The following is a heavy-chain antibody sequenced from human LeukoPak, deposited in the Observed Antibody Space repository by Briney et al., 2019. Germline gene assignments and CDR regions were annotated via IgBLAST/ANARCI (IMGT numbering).Heavy chain of an antibody. V-gene: IGHV4-31*03. D-gene: IGHD5-12*01. CDR1: GGSISSGGYY. CDR2: IYYSGSI. Sequence: SETLSLTCTVSGGSISSGGYYWSWIRQHPGKGLEWIGYIYYSGSIYYNPSLKSRVTISVDTSKNQFSLKLSSVTAADTAVYYCAREGLRLIDYWGQGTLVTVSS. CDR3: AREGLRLIDY. J-gene: IGHJ4*02.